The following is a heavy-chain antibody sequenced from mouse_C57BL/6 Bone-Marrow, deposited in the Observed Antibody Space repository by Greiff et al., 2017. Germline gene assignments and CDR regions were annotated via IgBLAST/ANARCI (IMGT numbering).Heavy chain of an antibody. D-gene: IGHD1-1*01. CDR2: IYPGNSDT. CDR3: TRFDYGGFAY. J-gene: IGHJ3*01. Sequence: VQLQQPGAELVRPGTSVKLSCKASGYTFTSYWMHWVKQRPGQGLEWIGAIYPGNSDTSYNQKFKGKAKLTAVTSASTAYMELSSLTNEDSAVYYCTRFDYGGFAYWGQGTLVTVSA. V-gene: IGHV1-5*01. CDR1: GYTFTSYW.